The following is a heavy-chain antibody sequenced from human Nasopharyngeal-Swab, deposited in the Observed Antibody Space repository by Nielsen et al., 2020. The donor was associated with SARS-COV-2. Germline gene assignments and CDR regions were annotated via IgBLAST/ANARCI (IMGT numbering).Heavy chain of an antibody. J-gene: IGHJ4*02. Sequence: GESLKISCAASGFTFSSYSMNWVRQAPGKGLEWVSSISSSSYIYYADSVKGRFTISRDNAKNSLYLQMNSLRAEDTAVYYCARWDYSNYDLDYWGQGTLVT. CDR1: GFTFSSYS. CDR3: ARWDYSNYDLDY. CDR2: ISSSSYI. D-gene: IGHD4-11*01. V-gene: IGHV3-21*01.